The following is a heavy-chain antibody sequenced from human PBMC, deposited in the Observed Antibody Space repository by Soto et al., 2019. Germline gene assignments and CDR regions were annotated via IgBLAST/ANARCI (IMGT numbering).Heavy chain of an antibody. D-gene: IGHD1-1*01. CDR1: GFTFSDRC. V-gene: IGHV3-11*06. CDR3: VRSGDNYNLLDY. CDR2: SSNSGSFT. J-gene: IGHJ4*02. Sequence: PGGSLRLSCAASGFTFSDRCMSWIRQAPGKGLEWIGYSSNSGSFTRYADSVKGRFSISRDNAKNSLYLQINSLRGDDTAIYYCVRSGDNYNLLDYWGQGTPVTVSS.